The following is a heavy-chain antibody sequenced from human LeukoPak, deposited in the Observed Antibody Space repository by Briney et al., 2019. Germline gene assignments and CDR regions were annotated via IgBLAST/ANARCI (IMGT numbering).Heavy chain of an antibody. J-gene: IGHJ4*02. CDR3: ARDPSGGRYFDMNFDY. D-gene: IGHD3-9*01. CDR2: IWYDGSNR. V-gene: IGHV3-33*01. CDR1: GFTFSSYG. Sequence: GGSLRLSCAASGFTFSSYGMHWVRQAPGKGLEWVAVIWYDGSNRYHTDSVKGRFTISRGNSKNTLYLQMNSLRAEGTAVYYCARDPSGGRYFDMNFDYWGQGTLVTVSS.